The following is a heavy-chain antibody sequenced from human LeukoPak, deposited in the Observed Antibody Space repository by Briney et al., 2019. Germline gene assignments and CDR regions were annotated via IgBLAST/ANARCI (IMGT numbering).Heavy chain of an antibody. V-gene: IGHV4-34*01. J-gene: IGHJ6*03. CDR3: ARHPGYYYYYMDV. CDR1: GGSFSGYY. CDR2: NSGST. Sequence: SETLSLTCAVYGGSFSGYYWSWIRQPPGKGLEWIGSNSGSTYYNPSLKSRVTISVDTSKNQFSLKLSSVTAADTAVYYCARHPGYYYYYMDVWGKGTTVTISS.